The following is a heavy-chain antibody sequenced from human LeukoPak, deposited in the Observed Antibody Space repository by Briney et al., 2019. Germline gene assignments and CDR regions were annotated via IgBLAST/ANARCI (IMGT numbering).Heavy chain of an antibody. CDR3: AKDYSFSNFN. J-gene: IGHJ4*02. Sequence: GSLRLSCVASGFTFSTHWMSWVRQVPGKGLEWVANIKEDGSAKYYVDSVKGRFTISRDNAKKSLFLQLNSLSVEDTAMYYCAKDYSFSNFNWGQGTLVTVSS. CDR2: IKEDGSAK. CDR1: GFTFSTHW. V-gene: IGHV3-7*01. D-gene: IGHD2-15*01.